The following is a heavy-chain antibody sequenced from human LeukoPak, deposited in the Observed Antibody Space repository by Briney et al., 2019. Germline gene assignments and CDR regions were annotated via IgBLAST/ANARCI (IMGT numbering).Heavy chain of an antibody. J-gene: IGHJ3*02. Sequence: GGSLRLSCAASGFTFSSYWMSWVRQAPGKGLEWVANINQDGSEKYYVDSVKGRFTISRDNAKNSLYLQMNSLRAEDTAVYYCAREVSAGAFDIWGQGTMVTVSS. CDR3: AREVSAGAFDI. CDR1: GFTFSSYW. V-gene: IGHV3-7*01. CDR2: INQDGSEK. D-gene: IGHD7-27*01.